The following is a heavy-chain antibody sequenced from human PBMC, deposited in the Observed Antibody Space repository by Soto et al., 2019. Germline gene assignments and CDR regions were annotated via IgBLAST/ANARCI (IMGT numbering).Heavy chain of an antibody. J-gene: IGHJ4*02. D-gene: IGHD2-8*01. Sequence: SDCLSLTCTVSGGSVCSSIYDWGCIRQSPGKGLEWIGSVYYRGRSYSKSSVKSRVTISVDTSKNQFSLNLNSVTASDTAVYYCVSQRTSVLTQAYFDYWGPGALVTVSS. V-gene: IGHV4-39*01. CDR1: GGSVCSSIYD. CDR3: VSQRTSVLTQAYFDY. CDR2: VYYRGRS.